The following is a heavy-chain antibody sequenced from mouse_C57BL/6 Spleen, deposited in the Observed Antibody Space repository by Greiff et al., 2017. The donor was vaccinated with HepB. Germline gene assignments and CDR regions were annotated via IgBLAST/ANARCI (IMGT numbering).Heavy chain of an antibody. J-gene: IGHJ2*01. CDR1: GFNIKNTY. Sequence: VQLQQSVAELVRPGASVKLSCTASGFNIKNTYMHWVKQRPEQGLEWIGRIDPANGNTKYAPKFQGKATITADTSSNTAYLQLSSLTSEDTAIYYCARGPHYYGSSYVYYFDYWGQGTTLTVSS. CDR2: IDPANGNT. V-gene: IGHV14-3*01. CDR3: ARGPHYYGSSYVYYFDY. D-gene: IGHD1-1*01.